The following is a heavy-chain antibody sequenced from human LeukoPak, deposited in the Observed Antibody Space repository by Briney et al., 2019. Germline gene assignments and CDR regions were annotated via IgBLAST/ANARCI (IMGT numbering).Heavy chain of an antibody. V-gene: IGHV3-9*03. J-gene: IGHJ4*02. D-gene: IGHD3-9*01. CDR3: AKARGYDILTGYSYFDY. CDR1: GFTFDDYA. Sequence: GGFLRLSCEASGFTFDDYAMHRFRQAQGKGLESVTGISWNRGSIGYADSVKSLFTISGDNAKNSLYLQMNSLRAEDMALYYCAKARGYDILTGYSYFDYWGQGTLVTVSS. CDR2: ISWNRGSI.